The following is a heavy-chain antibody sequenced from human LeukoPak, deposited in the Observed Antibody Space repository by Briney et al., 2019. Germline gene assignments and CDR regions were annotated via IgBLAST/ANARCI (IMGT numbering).Heavy chain of an antibody. J-gene: IGHJ6*03. D-gene: IGHD2-15*01. V-gene: IGHV4-34*01. CDR1: GLTFSSYW. CDR3: ARGRKDIVVVVAAIYYYYYYYMDV. Sequence: GSLRLSCAASGLTFSSYWMSWVRQPPGKGLEWIGEINHSGSTNYNPSLKSRVTISVDTSKNQFSLKLSSVTAADTAVYYCARGRKDIVVVVAAIYYYYYYYMDVWGKGTTVTVSS. CDR2: INHSGST.